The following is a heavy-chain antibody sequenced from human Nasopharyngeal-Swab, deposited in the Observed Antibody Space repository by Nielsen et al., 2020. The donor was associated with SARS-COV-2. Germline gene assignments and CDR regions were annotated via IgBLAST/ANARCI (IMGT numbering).Heavy chain of an antibody. CDR3: TRHPAPTAMVDSYWFDP. CDR2: IRSKANGYAT. CDR1: GFTFSGSA. Sequence: GESLKISCAASGFTFSGSAMHWVRQASGKGLEWVGRIRSKANGYATAYAASVKGRFTISRDDSKNTAYLQMNSLKTEDTAVYYCTRHPAPTAMVDSYWFDPWGQGTLVTVSS. V-gene: IGHV3-73*01. D-gene: IGHD5-18*01. J-gene: IGHJ5*02.